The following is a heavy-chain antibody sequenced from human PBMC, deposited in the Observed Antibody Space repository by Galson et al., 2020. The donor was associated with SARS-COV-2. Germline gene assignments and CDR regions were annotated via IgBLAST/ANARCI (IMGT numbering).Heavy chain of an antibody. CDR2: ISAGSTYI. D-gene: IGHD3-16*01. J-gene: IGHJ6*02. V-gene: IGHV3-21*01. CDR1: GFPFISYS. CDR3: ARVGDMATTPTDYYYYGLDV. Sequence: GESLRLSCAASGFPFISYSMNWVRQAPGKGLEWVSSISAGSTYIYYADSVKGRFTISRDNTKNSLFLQMNSLRAEDTAVYYCARVGDMATTPTDYYYYGLDVWGQGTTVTVSS.